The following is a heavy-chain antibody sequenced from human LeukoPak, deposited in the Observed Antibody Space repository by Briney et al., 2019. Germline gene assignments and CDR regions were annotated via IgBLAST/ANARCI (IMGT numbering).Heavy chain of an antibody. CDR3: ARKVQLWLDYYGMDV. CDR2: ISSSSSTI. V-gene: IGHV3-48*01. CDR1: GFTFSSYS. Sequence: GGSLRLPCAASGFTFSSYSMNWVRQAPGKGLEWVSYISSSSSTIYYADSVKGRFTISRDNAKNSLYLQMNSLRAEDTAVYYCARKVQLWLDYYGMDVWGQGTTVTVSS. J-gene: IGHJ6*02. D-gene: IGHD5-18*01.